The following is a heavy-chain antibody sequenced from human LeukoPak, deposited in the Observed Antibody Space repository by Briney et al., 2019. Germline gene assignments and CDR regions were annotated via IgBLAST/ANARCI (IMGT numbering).Heavy chain of an antibody. Sequence: PGGSLRLSCAASGFTFSSYAMHWVRQAPGKGLEWVAVISYDGSNKYYADSVKGRFTISRDNSKNTLYLQMNSLRAEDTAVYYCARAAGSGYDLDYWGQGTLVTVSS. D-gene: IGHD3-9*01. CDR3: ARAAGSGYDLDY. J-gene: IGHJ4*02. CDR1: GFTFSSYA. CDR2: ISYDGSNK. V-gene: IGHV3-30-3*01.